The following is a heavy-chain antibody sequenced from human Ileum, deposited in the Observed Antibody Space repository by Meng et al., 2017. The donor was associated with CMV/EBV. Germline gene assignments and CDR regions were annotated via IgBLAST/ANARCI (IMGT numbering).Heavy chain of an antibody. CDR3: ARGGCGGACYGDY. Sequence: GESLKISCAAPGFTLDSYPMYWVRQAPGKGLEWVAVISYDGSNKYYTDTVKGRFTISRGTSENSLYLQMNNLRIEDSAMYYCARGGCGGACYGDYWGQGTLVTVSS. CDR1: GFTLDSYP. D-gene: IGHD2-21*02. J-gene: IGHJ4*02. CDR2: ISYDGSNK. V-gene: IGHV3-30*07.